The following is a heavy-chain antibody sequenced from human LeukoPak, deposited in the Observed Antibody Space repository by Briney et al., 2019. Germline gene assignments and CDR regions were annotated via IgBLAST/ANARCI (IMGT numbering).Heavy chain of an antibody. V-gene: IGHV4-59*01. CDR3: ARQQLPDGTYYFYY. CDR2: IHYSGHT. J-gene: IGHJ4*02. D-gene: IGHD6-13*01. Sequence: SETLSLTCTVSGGSISNYYWSWIRQPPGKGLEWIAYIHYSGHTNYNPSLKSRVTISLDTSKNQFSLKLTSVTAADTALYYCARQQLPDGTYYFYYWGQGTLVTVSS. CDR1: GGSISNYY.